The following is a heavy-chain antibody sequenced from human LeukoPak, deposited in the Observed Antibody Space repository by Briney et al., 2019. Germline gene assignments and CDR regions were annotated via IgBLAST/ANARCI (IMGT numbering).Heavy chain of an antibody. Sequence: ASVTVSFKGSGYTFTGYYMHWVRQAPAQGLERMGWINPNSGGTNYAQKFQGWVTMTRDTSISTAYMELSRLRSDDTAVYYCARSNWYYYGSGSYLSSPAEYFQHWGQGTLVTVSS. J-gene: IGHJ1*01. CDR3: ARSNWYYYGSGSYLSSPAEYFQH. CDR1: GYTFTGYY. CDR2: INPNSGGT. V-gene: IGHV1-2*04. D-gene: IGHD3-10*01.